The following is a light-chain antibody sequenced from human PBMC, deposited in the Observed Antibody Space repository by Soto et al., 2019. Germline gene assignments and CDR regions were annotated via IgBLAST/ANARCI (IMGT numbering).Light chain of an antibody. CDR1: RSVSSN. CDR3: QQYNNWPCT. Sequence: EIVMTQSPATLSVSPGERATPSCRASRSVSSNLTWYQQKPGQAPRLLIYGASTRATGIPARFSGSGSGTEFTLTISSLQSEDFAVYYCQQYNNWPCTFGQGTKVDIK. J-gene: IGKJ1*01. CDR2: GAS. V-gene: IGKV3-15*01.